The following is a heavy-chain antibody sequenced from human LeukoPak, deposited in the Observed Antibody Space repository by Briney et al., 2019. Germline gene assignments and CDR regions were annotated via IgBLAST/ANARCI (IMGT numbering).Heavy chain of an antibody. J-gene: IGHJ6*03. CDR1: GGSFSGYF. D-gene: IGHD3-3*01. Sequence: SSETLSLTCAVYGGSFSGYFWSWIRQSPGKGLEWIGDINHNGGTNYNPSLKSRVTISVDTSKNQFSLKLSSVTAADTAVYYCARLMPRDFWSGYYKTYYYYMDVWGKGTTVTVSS. V-gene: IGHV4-34*01. CDR2: INHNGGT. CDR3: ARLMPRDFWSGYYKTYYYYMDV.